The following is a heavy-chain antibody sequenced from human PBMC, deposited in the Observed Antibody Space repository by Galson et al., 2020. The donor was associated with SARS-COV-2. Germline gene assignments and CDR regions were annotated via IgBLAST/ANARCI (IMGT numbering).Heavy chain of an antibody. Sequence: KASETLSLTCTVSGDSISSYYWSWIRQPPGKGLEWIGYIYYSGSTNYNPSLKSRVTISVDTSKNQFSLKLSSVTAADTAVDYCARVDYGDYWGWFDPWGQGTLVTVSS. J-gene: IGHJ5*02. CDR3: ARVDYGDYWGWFDP. V-gene: IGHV4-59*08. D-gene: IGHD4-17*01. CDR1: GDSISSYY. CDR2: IYYSGST.